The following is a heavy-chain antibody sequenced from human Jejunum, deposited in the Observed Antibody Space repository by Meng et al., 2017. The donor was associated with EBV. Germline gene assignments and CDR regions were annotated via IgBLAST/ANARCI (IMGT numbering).Heavy chain of an antibody. CDR1: GYRFTTYF. Sequence: QEQLGQSGTEGKKPGASVRVSCKASGYRFTTYFIHWVRQAPGQGLEWMGRINCNNGDTDYAQKFQDRVTMTRDTSITTAYMDLTGLTSNDTAFYYCARIRYGTGTDWFDPWGQGTLVTVSS. CDR3: ARIRYGTGTDWFDP. CDR2: INCNNGDT. D-gene: IGHD3-10*01. J-gene: IGHJ5*02. V-gene: IGHV1-2*06.